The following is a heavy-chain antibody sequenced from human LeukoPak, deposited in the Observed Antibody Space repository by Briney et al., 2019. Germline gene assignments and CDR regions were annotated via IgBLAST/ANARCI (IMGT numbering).Heavy chain of an antibody. D-gene: IGHD2-15*01. V-gene: IGHV1-46*01. J-gene: IGHJ5*02. Sequence: ASVKVSCKASGYTFTSYYMHWVRQAPGQGLEWMGIINPNSGSTNYAQKLQGRVTMTTDTSTSTAYMELRSLRSDDTAVYYCAVVVAARANWFDPWGQGTLVTVSS. CDR1: GYTFTSYY. CDR2: INPNSGST. CDR3: AVVVAARANWFDP.